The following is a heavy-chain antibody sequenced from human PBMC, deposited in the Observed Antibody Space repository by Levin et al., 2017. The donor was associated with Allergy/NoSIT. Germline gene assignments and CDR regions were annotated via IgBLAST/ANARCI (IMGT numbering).Heavy chain of an antibody. D-gene: IGHD3-16*01. V-gene: IGHV3-30-3*01. CDR2: ISYDGSNK. CDR1: GFTFSSYA. J-gene: IGHJ6*02. Sequence: GGSLRLSCAASGFTFSSYAMHWVRQAPGKGLEWVAVISYDGSNKYYADSVKGRFTISRDNSKNTLYLQMNRLRAEDTAVYYCARDWGDRGDYYYYGMDVWGQGTTVTVSS. CDR3: ARDWGDRGDYYYYGMDV.